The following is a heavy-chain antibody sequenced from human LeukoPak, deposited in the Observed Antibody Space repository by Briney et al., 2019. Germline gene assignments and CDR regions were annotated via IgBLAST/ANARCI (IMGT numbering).Heavy chain of an antibody. CDR2: ITDSGAT. J-gene: IGHJ4*02. D-gene: IGHD2-15*01. CDR3: ARDSRGGQDMSFDY. CDR1: GESFSGNY. V-gene: IGHV4-34*01. Sequence: PSETLSLTCAVYGESFSGNYWNWIRQSPGKGLEWIGEITDSGATNYNPSLKSRVTISADTSKNQFSLRVNSVTAADTAVYYCARDSRGGQDMSFDYWGQGTLVTVSS.